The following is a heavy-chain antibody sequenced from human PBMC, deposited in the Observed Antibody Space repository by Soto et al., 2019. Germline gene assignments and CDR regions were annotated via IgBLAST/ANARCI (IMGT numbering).Heavy chain of an antibody. D-gene: IGHD3-3*02. V-gene: IGHV4-59*02. CDR3: GRDLLATASARWYFYYGLSV. CDR2: NFNSGTI. Sequence: KTSETLSLTCSVFGASVNSYYWSWIRQSPGRGLEWIGHNFNSGTIHYNPSLKSRVTMSVDSSKNQVSLKMNSVTAAVTAIYYCGRDLLATASARWYFYYGLSVWGQGTAVTVSS. CDR1: GASVNSYY. J-gene: IGHJ6*02.